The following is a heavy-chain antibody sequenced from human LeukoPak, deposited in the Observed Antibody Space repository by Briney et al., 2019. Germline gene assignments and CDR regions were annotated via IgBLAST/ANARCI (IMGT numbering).Heavy chain of an antibody. Sequence: GASVKVSCKASGYTFTSYAMNWVRQAPGQGLEWMGTVNPSGGSTRYAQKFQGRVTMTRDKSTSTVYMELSSLRSEDTAVYYCAREGRAWLVYVYWGQGTLVTVSS. V-gene: IGHV1-46*01. J-gene: IGHJ4*02. CDR2: VNPSGGST. D-gene: IGHD6-19*01. CDR1: GYTFTSYA. CDR3: AREGRAWLVYVY.